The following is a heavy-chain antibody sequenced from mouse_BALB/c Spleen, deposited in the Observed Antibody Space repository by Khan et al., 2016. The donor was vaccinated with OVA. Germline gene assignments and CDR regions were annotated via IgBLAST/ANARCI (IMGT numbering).Heavy chain of an antibody. J-gene: IGHJ4*01. CDR2: IWGGGSP. Sequence: VQLKQSGPGLVAPSQNLSIPCTVSGFSLSDYGVSWIRPPPGKGLEWLGVIWGGGSPYYNSALKSRLSISKDNSKSQVFLKMSSLQSDDTAMFYCAKGVWSYYYTWDYWGQGTSVTVSS. CDR3: AKGVWSYYYTWDY. V-gene: IGHV2-6-5*01. CDR1: GFSLSDYG.